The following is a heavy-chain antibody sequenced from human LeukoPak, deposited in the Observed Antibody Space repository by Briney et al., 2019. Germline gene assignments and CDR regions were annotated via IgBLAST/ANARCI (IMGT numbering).Heavy chain of an antibody. V-gene: IGHV4-4*07. CDR3: ARGYDSSGYYSFDY. Sequence: SETLSLTCTVSGGSISSYYWSWIRQPAGKGLEWIGRIYTSGSTNYNPSLKSRVTMSVDTSKNQFSLKLSSVTAADTAVYYCARGYDSSGYYSFDYWGQGTLVTVSS. CDR1: GGSISSYY. D-gene: IGHD3-22*01. J-gene: IGHJ4*02. CDR2: IYTSGST.